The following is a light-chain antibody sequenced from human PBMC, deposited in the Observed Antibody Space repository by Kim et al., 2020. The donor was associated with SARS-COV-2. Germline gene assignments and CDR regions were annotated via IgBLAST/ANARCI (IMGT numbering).Light chain of an antibody. Sequence: VTISCTGSSSNIGAGYDVHWYQQLPGTAPKLLIYGNSNRPSGVPDRFSGSKSGTSAPLAITGLQAEDEADYYCQSYDSSLSGSGVFGGGTKLTVL. V-gene: IGLV1-40*01. CDR1: SSNIGAGYD. J-gene: IGLJ2*01. CDR3: QSYDSSLSGSGV. CDR2: GNS.